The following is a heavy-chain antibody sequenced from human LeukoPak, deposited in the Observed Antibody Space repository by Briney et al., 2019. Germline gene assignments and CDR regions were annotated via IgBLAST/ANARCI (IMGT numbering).Heavy chain of an antibody. V-gene: IGHV3-23*01. CDR2: ISGSGGST. CDR1: GFTFSSYA. Sequence: GGSLRLSCAASGFTFSSYAMSWVRQAPGKGLEWVSAISGSGGSTYYADSVKGRFTISRDNSKNALYLQMNSLRAEDTAVYYCAKDSTHLRYFDYWGQGTLVTVSS. CDR3: AKDSTHLRYFDY. J-gene: IGHJ4*02. D-gene: IGHD3-9*01.